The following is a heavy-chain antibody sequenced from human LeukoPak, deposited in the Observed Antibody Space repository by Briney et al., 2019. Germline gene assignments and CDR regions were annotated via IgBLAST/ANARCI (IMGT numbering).Heavy chain of an antibody. J-gene: IGHJ4*02. CDR1: GGSFGGYY. V-gene: IGHV4-34*01. D-gene: IGHD3-3*01. Sequence: SETLSLTCSVYGGSFGGYYWSWIRQSPEKGLEWIAEINQSGNTNYNPSLKSRVTISVDTPKNQFSLKVTSVVAADTAVYYCATGPGGYYFDYWGQGTWSPSPQ. CDR3: ATGPGGYYFDY. CDR2: INQSGNT.